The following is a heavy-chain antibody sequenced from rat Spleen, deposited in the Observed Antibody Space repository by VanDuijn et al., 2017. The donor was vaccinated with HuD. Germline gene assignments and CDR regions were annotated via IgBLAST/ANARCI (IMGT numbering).Heavy chain of an antibody. D-gene: IGHD1-5*01. Sequence: EVQLVESGGGLVQPGRSLKLSCAASGFTFINYYMAWVRQAPTKGLEWVAYISAGGGSTYYRDSVKGRFTISRDNAKSTLYLQMDSLRSEDTATYYCARHAYRYNSNWFAYWGQGTLVTVSS. CDR1: GFTFINYY. CDR2: ISAGGGST. J-gene: IGHJ3*01. V-gene: IGHV5-27*01. CDR3: ARHAYRYNSNWFAY.